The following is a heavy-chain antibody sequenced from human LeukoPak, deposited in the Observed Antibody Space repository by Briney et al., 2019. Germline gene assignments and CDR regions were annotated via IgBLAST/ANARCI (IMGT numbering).Heavy chain of an antibody. CDR2: IYYSGST. CDR3: ARTDYGGARNYFDY. D-gene: IGHD4-23*01. J-gene: IGHJ4*02. CDR1: GGSISSYY. Sequence: SETLSLTCTVSGGSISSYYWSWIRQPPGKGLEWIGYIYYSGSTNYNPSLKSRVTISVDMSKNQFSLKLSSVTAADTAVYYCARTDYGGARNYFDYWGQGTLVTVSS. V-gene: IGHV4-59*08.